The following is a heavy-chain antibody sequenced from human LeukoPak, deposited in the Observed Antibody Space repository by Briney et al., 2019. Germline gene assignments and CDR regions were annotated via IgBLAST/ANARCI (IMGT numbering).Heavy chain of an antibody. D-gene: IGHD6-19*01. CDR2: IKEDGSEK. Sequence: GGSLRLSCAVSGFSFRSYWMSWVRQAPGKGLEGVANIKEDGSEKYYVDSVKGRFTISRDNAKNSLYLQMNSLRAEDTAVYYCARSYSSVFDFDYWGQGTLVTVSS. CDR1: GFSFRSYW. V-gene: IGHV3-7*05. CDR3: ARSYSSVFDFDY. J-gene: IGHJ4*02.